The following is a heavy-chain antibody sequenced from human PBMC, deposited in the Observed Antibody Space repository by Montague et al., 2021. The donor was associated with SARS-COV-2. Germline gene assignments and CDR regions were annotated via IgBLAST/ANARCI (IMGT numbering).Heavy chain of an antibody. J-gene: IGHJ3*02. CDR1: GGSISSGGYY. CDR2: SYYSGST. V-gene: IGHV4-31*03. CDR3: ARVQGITMIVVVIGAFDI. D-gene: IGHD3-22*01. Sequence: TLSLTCTVSGGSISSGGYYWSWIRQHPGKGLEWIGYSYYSGSTYYNPSLKSRVTISVDTSKNQFSLKLSSVTAADTAVYYCARVQGITMIVVVIGAFDIWGQGTRVTVSS.